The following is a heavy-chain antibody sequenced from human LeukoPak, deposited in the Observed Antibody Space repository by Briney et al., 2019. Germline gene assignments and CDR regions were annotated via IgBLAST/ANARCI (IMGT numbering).Heavy chain of an antibody. CDR3: ATNKTMVTTAGLFDP. Sequence: RPSETLSLTCTVSGGSISSGTYYWAWIRQSPGKGLEWIGSIYNSASTYYNPSFKSRFILSVDTSRNQFSLNLRSVTAADTGVYFCATNKTMVTTAGLFDPWGQGTRVIVSS. CDR1: GGSISSGTYY. J-gene: IGHJ5*02. CDR2: IYNSAST. D-gene: IGHD4-17*01. V-gene: IGHV4-39*01.